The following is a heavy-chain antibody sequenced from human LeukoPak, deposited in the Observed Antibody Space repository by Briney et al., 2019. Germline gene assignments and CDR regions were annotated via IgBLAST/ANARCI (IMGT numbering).Heavy chain of an antibody. J-gene: IGHJ3*02. Sequence: PGGSLRLSCAASGFTFSSYGMHWVRQAPGKGLEWVAFIRYDGSNKYYADSVKGRFTISRDNSKNTLYLQMNSLRAEGTAVYYCASSTGDKYSSSWGVFDIWGQGTMVTVSS. D-gene: IGHD6-6*01. CDR1: GFTFSSYG. CDR3: ASSTGDKYSSSWGVFDI. CDR2: IRYDGSNK. V-gene: IGHV3-30*02.